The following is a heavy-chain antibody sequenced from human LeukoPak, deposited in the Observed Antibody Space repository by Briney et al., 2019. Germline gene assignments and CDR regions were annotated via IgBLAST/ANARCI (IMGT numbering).Heavy chain of an antibody. V-gene: IGHV4-39*01. J-gene: IGHJ4*02. CDR3: ARRITIFGVVTIDY. CDR2: IYYSGST. D-gene: IGHD3-3*01. CDR1: GGSISSSSYY. Sequence: SETLSLTCTVSGGSISSSSYYWGWIRQPPGQGLEGIGRIYYSGSTYYNPSLKSLVTISVDTSKNQFSLKLSYVTAADTAVYYCARRITIFGVVTIDYWGQGTLVTVSS.